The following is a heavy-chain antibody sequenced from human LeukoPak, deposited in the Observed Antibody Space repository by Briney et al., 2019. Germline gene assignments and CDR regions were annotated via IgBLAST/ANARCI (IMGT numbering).Heavy chain of an antibody. CDR3: VSSAVTHSVFYFDY. D-gene: IGHD4-17*01. Sequence: GGSLRLSCAASGFTFSSYEMNWVRQAPGKGLVWVSRINSDGSSTSYADSVKGRFTISRDNAKNTLYLQMNSPRAEDTAVNSCVSSAVTHSVFYFDYWGQGTLVTVSS. J-gene: IGHJ4*02. CDR1: GFTFSSYE. V-gene: IGHV3-74*01. CDR2: INSDGSST.